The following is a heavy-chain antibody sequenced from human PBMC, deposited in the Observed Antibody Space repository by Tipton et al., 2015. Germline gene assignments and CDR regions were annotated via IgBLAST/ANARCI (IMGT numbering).Heavy chain of an antibody. J-gene: IGHJ6*02. Sequence: TLSLTCTVSGGSVSSGSYYWSWIRQPPGKGLEWIGYIYYSGSTNYNPSLKSRVTISVDTSKNQFSLKLSSVTAADTAVYFCARIRAAGDFYYYYGMDVWGQGTTVTVSS. CDR3: ARIRAAGDFYYYYGMDV. V-gene: IGHV4-61*01. CDR2: IYYSGST. D-gene: IGHD6-13*01. CDR1: GGSVSSGSYY.